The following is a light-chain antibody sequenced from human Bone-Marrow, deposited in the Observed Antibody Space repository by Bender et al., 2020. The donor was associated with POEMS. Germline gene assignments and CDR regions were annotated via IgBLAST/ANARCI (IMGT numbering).Light chain of an antibody. Sequence: SYVLTQPPSVSVAPGQTTTITCGGDKIEYNSVNWFQQKTGRAPVVVIYGDNDRPSGTPDRFSGSNSGNTATLTIRRVEAGDEADYCCQVWDSTSASYVFGPGTKVTVL. CDR2: GDN. CDR1: KIEYNS. CDR3: QVWDSTSASYV. J-gene: IGLJ1*01. V-gene: IGLV3-21*02.